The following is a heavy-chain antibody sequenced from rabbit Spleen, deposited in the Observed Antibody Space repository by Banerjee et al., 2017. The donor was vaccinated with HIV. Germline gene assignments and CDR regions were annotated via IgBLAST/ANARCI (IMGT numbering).Heavy chain of an antibody. CDR3: ARDGAGGSWSLDF. CDR1: GFSFSRNA. CDR2: IYTGSSGNT. D-gene: IGHD8-1*01. J-gene: IGHJ3*01. Sequence: QSLEESGGDLVKPGASPTLTCTASGFSFSRNAMCWVRQAPGKGLEWIACIYTGSSGNTYYASWAKGRFTISKTSSTTVTLQMTSLTAADTATYFCARDGAGGSWSLDFWGQGTLVTVS. V-gene: IGHV1S40*01.